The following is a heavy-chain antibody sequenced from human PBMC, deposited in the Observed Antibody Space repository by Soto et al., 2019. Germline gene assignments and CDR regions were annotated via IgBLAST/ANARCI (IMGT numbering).Heavy chain of an antibody. J-gene: IGHJ4*02. CDR2: IDPSDSYT. D-gene: IGHD6-13*01. CDR1: GDSFTSYW. Sequence: GESLKISCRGAGDSFTSYWVSWVRQMPRKGLEWMGRIDPSDSYTNYSPSFQGHVTISADRSISTAYLQWSSLKASDTAMYYCARAPAPLYSSSWYYFDYWGQGTLVTVSS. V-gene: IGHV5-10-1*01. CDR3: ARAPAPLYSSSWYYFDY.